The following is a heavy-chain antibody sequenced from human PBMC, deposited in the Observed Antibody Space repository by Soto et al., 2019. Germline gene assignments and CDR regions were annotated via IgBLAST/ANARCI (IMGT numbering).Heavy chain of an antibody. CDR3: AKDVYTYGSSPFDY. V-gene: IGHV3-21*04. Sequence: GGSLRLSCAASSAFTFSSYSMNWVRQAPGKGLEWASSISSSYSYIYYADSVKGRFTISRDSSKNTLYLQMNSLRAEDTAVYYCAKDVYTYGSSPFDYWGQGTLVTVSS. D-gene: IGHD5-18*01. CDR1: AFTFSSYS. CDR2: ISSSYSYI. J-gene: IGHJ4*02.